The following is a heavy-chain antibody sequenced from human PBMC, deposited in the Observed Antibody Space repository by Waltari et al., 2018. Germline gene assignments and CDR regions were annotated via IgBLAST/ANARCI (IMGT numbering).Heavy chain of an antibody. Sequence: EVQLVESGGGLIQPGGSLRLSCAASGFTVRSNYMSWVRQAPGKGLGWVAVIYSVGSTYYADSGKGRCTISRDNSKNTLYLQMNSLRAEDTAVYYCARGLAAAGVQFDYWGQGTLVTVSS. CDR3: ARGLAAAGVQFDY. V-gene: IGHV3-53*01. D-gene: IGHD6-13*01. CDR1: GFTVRSNY. J-gene: IGHJ4*02. CDR2: IYSVGST.